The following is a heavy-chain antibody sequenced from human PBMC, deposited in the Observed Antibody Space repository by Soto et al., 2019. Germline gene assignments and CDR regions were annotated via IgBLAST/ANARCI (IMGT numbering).Heavy chain of an antibody. CDR1: GGSIGTNDHY. CDR3: ARRLTYFPFDF. Sequence: PSETLSLTCTVSGGSIGTNDHYWGWIRRPPGKGLEWIASISYSGNTYYAPSLKSRVTISADTSKNQFSLKLSSVTAADTAIYYCARRLTYFPFDFWGQGIPVTVSS. CDR2: ISYSGNT. J-gene: IGHJ4*02. D-gene: IGHD2-8*01. V-gene: IGHV4-39*01.